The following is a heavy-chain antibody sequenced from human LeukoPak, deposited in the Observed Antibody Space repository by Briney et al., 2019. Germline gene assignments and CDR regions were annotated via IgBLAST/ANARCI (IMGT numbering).Heavy chain of an antibody. V-gene: IGHV3-23*01. CDR3: AKGQSGYSSGWYGGDDY. J-gene: IGHJ4*02. CDR1: GFTYNNYA. D-gene: IGHD6-19*01. Sequence: GGSLRLSCAASGFTYNNYAMSWVRQAPGKGLEWVSAISGSGANTHYADSVKGRFTISRDNSKNTLHLQMNSLRAEDTAVYYRAKGQSGYSSGWYGGDDYWGQGTLVTVSS. CDR2: ISGSGANT.